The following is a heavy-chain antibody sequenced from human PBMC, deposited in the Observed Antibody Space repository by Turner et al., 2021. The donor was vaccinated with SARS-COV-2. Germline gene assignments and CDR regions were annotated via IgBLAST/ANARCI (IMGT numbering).Heavy chain of an antibody. Sequence: QVQRVESGGGVVQPGWSLRLSCAASGFTLNTYAMHWFRQAPGKGLEWVAVITYDGSTKFYADSVKGRFTISRDNSKSSLYVQMNSLRVEDTAVYYCARSRDGYIHSWGQGTLVIVSS. D-gene: IGHD2-2*01. CDR2: ITYDGSTK. CDR3: ARSRDGYIHS. J-gene: IGHJ4*02. CDR1: GFTLNTYA. V-gene: IGHV3-30-3*01.